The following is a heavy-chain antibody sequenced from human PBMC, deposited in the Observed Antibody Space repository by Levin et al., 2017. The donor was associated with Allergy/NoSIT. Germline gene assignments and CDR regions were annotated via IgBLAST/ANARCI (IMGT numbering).Heavy chain of an antibody. Sequence: SCAASGFTVSSNYMSWVRQAPGKGLEWVSVIYSGGSTYYADSVKGRFTISRDNSKNTLYLQMNSLRAEDTAVYYCARSALRYGGSSPAARSYDWGQGTLVTVSS. D-gene: IGHD1-26*01. V-gene: IGHV3-53*01. J-gene: IGHJ4*02. CDR2: IYSGGST. CDR1: GFTVSSNY. CDR3: ARSALRYGGSSPAARSYD.